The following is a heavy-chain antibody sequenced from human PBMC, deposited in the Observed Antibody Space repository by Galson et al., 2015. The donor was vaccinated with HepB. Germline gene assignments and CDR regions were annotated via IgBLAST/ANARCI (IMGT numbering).Heavy chain of an antibody. CDR3: ASLNYDFWSGYYYYYMDV. J-gene: IGHJ6*03. CDR1: GFTFSSYS. V-gene: IGHV3-21*01. Sequence: SLRLSCAASGFTFSSYSMNWVRQAPGKGLEWVSSISSSSSYIYYADSVKGRFTISRDNAKNSLYLQMNSLRAEDTAVYYCASLNYDFWSGYYYYYMDVWGKGTTVTVSS. CDR2: ISSSSSYI. D-gene: IGHD3-3*01.